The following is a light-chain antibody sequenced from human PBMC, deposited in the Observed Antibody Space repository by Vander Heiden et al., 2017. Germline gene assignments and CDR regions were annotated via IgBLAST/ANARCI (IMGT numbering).Light chain of an antibody. J-gene: IGLJ3*02. CDR1: SSNIGSNT. Sequence: QSVLTQPPSASGTPGQRVTISCSGSSSNIGSNTVNWYQQLPGTAPKLLIYSKNQRPSGVPDRFSGSKSGTSASLASSVLQSEEEADYYCAAWDDSLNGYWVFGGGTKLTVL. CDR3: AAWDDSLNGYWV. V-gene: IGLV1-44*01. CDR2: SKN.